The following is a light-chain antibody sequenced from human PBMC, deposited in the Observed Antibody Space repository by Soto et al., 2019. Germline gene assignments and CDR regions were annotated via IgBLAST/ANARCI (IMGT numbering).Light chain of an antibody. V-gene: IGKV3-20*01. CDR3: QQYGSSPWT. J-gene: IGKJ1*01. CDR2: GAS. CDR1: QTISDY. Sequence: EIVLTQSPATLSLSPGERASLSCRASQTISDYLAWYQQKPGQPPRLIIYGASSRATGIPDRFSGSGSGTDFTLTISRLEPEDFAVYYCQQYGSSPWTFGQGTKVDIK.